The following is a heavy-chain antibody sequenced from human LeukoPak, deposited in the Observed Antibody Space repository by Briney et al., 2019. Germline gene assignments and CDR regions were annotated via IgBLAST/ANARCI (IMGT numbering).Heavy chain of an antibody. CDR3: ARDFTTAHDAFDI. J-gene: IGHJ3*02. D-gene: IGHD1-1*01. V-gene: IGHV1-2*02. CDR2: INPNSGGT. CDR1: GYTFTGYY. Sequence: ASVKVSCKASGYTFTGYYMHWVRQAPGQGLEWMGWINPNSGGTNYAQKFQGRVTMTRDTSISTAYMELSRLRSDDTAVYYCARDFTTAHDAFDIWGQGTVVTVSS.